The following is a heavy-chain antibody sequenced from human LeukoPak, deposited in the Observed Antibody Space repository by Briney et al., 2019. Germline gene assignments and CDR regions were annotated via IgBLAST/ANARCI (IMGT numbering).Heavy chain of an antibody. CDR2: INHSGST. D-gene: IGHD1-26*01. V-gene: IGHV4-34*01. Sequence: SETLSLTCAVYDWSFSGYSWSWIRQPPGKGLEWIGEINHSGSTNYNPSLKSRFTMSVDTSKNQFSLKLSSVTAADTAVYYCAREVGATPFDYWGQGTLVTVSS. J-gene: IGHJ4*02. CDR1: DWSFSGYS. CDR3: AREVGATPFDY.